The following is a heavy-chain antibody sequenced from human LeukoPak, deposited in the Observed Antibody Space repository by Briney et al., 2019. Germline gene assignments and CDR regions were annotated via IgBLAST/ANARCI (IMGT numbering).Heavy chain of an antibody. CDR3: ARRNWGKYYYMDV. D-gene: IGHD7-27*01. V-gene: IGHV4-61*02. Sequence: SETLSLTCTVSGGSISSGSYYWSWIRQPAGKGLEWIGRIYTSGSTNYNPSLKSRVTISVDTSKNQFSLKLSSVTAADTAVYYCARRNWGKYYYMDVWGKGTTVTVSS. CDR1: GGSISSGSYY. J-gene: IGHJ6*03. CDR2: IYTSGST.